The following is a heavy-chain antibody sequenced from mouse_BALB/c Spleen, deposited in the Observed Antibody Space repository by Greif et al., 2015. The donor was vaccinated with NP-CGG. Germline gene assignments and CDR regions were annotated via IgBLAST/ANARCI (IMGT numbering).Heavy chain of an antibody. CDR1: GFTFSDYY. D-gene: IGHD3-3*01. CDR3: ARGGTGFDY. Sequence: EVKLMESGGGLVKPGGPLKLSCAASGFTFSDYYMYWVRQTPEKRLEWVATISDGGSYTYYPDSVKGRFTISRDNAKNNLYLQMSSLKSEDTAMYYCARGGTGFDYWGQGTTLTVSS. V-gene: IGHV5-4*02. CDR2: ISDGGSYT. J-gene: IGHJ2*01.